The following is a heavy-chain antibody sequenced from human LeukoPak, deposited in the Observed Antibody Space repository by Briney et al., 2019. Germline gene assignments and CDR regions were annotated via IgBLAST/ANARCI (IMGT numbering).Heavy chain of an antibody. CDR2: IYYSGST. J-gene: IGHJ3*02. CDR1: GGSINSSSYY. D-gene: IGHD2-21*02. Sequence: PSETLSLTCILSGGSINSSSYYWGWIRQPPGKGLEWSGTIYYSGSTFHNPSLKSRVTISVGTSKNQFSLKLRSVTAADTAVYYCARGSVTNGAFDIWGQGTMVTVSS. CDR3: ARGSVTNGAFDI. V-gene: IGHV4-39*01.